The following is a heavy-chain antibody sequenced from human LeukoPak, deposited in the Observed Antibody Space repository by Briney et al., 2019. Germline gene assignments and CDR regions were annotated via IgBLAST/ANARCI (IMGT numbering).Heavy chain of an antibody. J-gene: IGHJ6*02. D-gene: IGHD4-23*01. CDR2: ISSSSSYI. V-gene: IGHV3-21*01. Sequence: GGSLRLSCAASGFTFSSYSMKWVRQAPGKGLEWVSSISSSSSYIYYTDSVKGRFTISRDNAKNSLSLQMNNLRAEDTAVYYCARDVGNSGPMDVWGQGTTVTVSS. CDR3: ARDVGNSGPMDV. CDR1: GFTFSSYS.